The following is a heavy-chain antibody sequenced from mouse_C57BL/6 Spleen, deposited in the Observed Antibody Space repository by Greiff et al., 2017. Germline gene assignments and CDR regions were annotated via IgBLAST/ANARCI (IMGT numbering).Heavy chain of an antibody. D-gene: IGHD1-1*01. CDR3: AREGYYGSSYDAMDY. CDR2: IYPSDSET. V-gene: IGHV1-61*01. J-gene: IGHJ4*01. CDR1: GYTFTSYW. Sequence: VQLQQPGAELVRPGSSVKLSCKASGYTFTSYWMDWVKQRPGQGLEWIGNIYPSDSETHYNQKFKDKATLTVDKSSSTAYMQLSSLTSEDSAVYYCAREGYYGSSYDAMDYRGQGTSVTVSS.